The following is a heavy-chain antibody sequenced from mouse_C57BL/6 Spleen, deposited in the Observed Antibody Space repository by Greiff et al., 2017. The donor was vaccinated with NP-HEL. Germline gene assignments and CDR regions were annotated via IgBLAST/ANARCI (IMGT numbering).Heavy chain of an antibody. CDR3: ARSHSNFFDD. D-gene: IGHD2-5*01. V-gene: IGHV1-82*01. J-gene: IGHJ2*01. CDR1: GYAFSSSW. Sequence: VQLQQSGPELVKPGASVKISCKASGYAFSSSWMNWVKQRPGKGLEWIGRIYPGDGDTNYNGKFKGKATLTADKSSSTAYMQLSSLTSEDSAVYFCARSHSNFFDDWGQGTTLTVSS. CDR2: IYPGDGDT.